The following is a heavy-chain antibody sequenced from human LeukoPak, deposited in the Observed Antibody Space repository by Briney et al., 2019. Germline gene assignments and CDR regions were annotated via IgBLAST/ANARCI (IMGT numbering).Heavy chain of an antibody. D-gene: IGHD3-22*01. Sequence: PSETLSLTCAVYGGSFSGYYWSWIRQPPGKGLEWIGEINHSGSTNYNPSLKSRVTISVDTSKNQFSLKLSSVTAADTAVYYCARAWIVVVGSHDDFDIWGQGTMVTVSS. CDR2: INHSGST. CDR1: GGSFSGYY. J-gene: IGHJ3*02. CDR3: ARAWIVVVGSHDDFDI. V-gene: IGHV4-34*01.